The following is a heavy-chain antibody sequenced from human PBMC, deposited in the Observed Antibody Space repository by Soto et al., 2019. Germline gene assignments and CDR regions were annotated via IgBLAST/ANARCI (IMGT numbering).Heavy chain of an antibody. D-gene: IGHD3-16*01. V-gene: IGHV4-61*01. Sequence: SETLSLTCAVSGDSVSNDNYYWSWIRQPPGKGLEWIGYIYYSGTTNYNSYLKSRLSLSVDMSKNQFSLKLASVTAADTAVYFCARSQRGRTAFTFDYWGQGALVTVS. CDR3: ARSQRGRTAFTFDY. J-gene: IGHJ4*02. CDR2: IYYSGTT. CDR1: GDSVSNDNYY.